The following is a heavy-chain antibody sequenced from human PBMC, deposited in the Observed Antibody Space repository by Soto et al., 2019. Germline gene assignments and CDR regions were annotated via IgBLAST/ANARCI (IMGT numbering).Heavy chain of an antibody. D-gene: IGHD5-12*01. CDR3: AKEVQEWLPGYDFDY. Sequence: EVQLLESGGGLIQRGGSLRLYCAASGFTFTNYAMSWVRQAPGKGLEWVSGISGSGGTTNYADSVKGRFTISRDNSKNTLFLQMDSLRAEDTAVYYCAKEVQEWLPGYDFDYWGQGTRVTVSS. CDR2: ISGSGGTT. J-gene: IGHJ4*02. V-gene: IGHV3-23*01. CDR1: GFTFTNYA.